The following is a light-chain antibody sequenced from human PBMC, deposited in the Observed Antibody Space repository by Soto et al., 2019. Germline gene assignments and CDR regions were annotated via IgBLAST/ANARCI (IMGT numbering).Light chain of an antibody. V-gene: IGKV1-39*01. J-gene: IGKJ2*01. Sequence: DIQMTQSPSSLSASVGDRVTISCRASQSLGRRLTWYQQKPGEAPKLLIYETSNLQNGVPSRFSGSGSETDFTLTINSLQPEDFATYYCQQSFDPPYTFGQGTKLE. CDR3: QQSFDPPYT. CDR2: ETS. CDR1: QSLGRR.